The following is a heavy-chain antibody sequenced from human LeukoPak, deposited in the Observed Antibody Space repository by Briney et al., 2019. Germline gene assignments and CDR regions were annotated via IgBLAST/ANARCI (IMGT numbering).Heavy chain of an antibody. Sequence: PGGSLRLSCAASGFTFSSSAMHWVRQVPGKGLEWLAFIRCDGSKKRYADSVKGRFTISRDNSKNTLYLQMNSLRPEDTAVYYCAKDGVQLERRENYYYYMDVWGTGTTVTISS. CDR3: AKDGVQLERRENYYYYMDV. V-gene: IGHV3-30*02. CDR2: IRCDGSKK. J-gene: IGHJ6*03. CDR1: GFTFSSSA. D-gene: IGHD1-1*01.